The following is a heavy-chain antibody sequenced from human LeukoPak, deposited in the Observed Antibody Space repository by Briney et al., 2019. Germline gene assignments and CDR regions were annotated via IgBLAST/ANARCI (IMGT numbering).Heavy chain of an antibody. V-gene: IGHV3-7*02. CDR3: AKYDYGGNYDY. CDR2: IEQDESEK. D-gene: IGHD4-23*01. Sequence: PGGSLRLSCAASGFTFSNAWMTWVRQAPGKGLEWVANIEQDESEKYYGDSVKGRFTISRDNAKNSLYLQMNSLRAEDTAVYYCAKYDYGGNYDYWGQGTLVTVSS. J-gene: IGHJ4*02. CDR1: GFTFSNAW.